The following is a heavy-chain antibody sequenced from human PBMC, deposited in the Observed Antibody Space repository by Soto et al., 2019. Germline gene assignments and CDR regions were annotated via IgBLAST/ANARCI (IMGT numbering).Heavy chain of an antibody. D-gene: IGHD6-13*01. CDR1: GASVSGTGFY. CDR2: IYYSGST. CDR3: ARINWNGSSWYYFDS. J-gene: IGHJ4*02. V-gene: IGHV4-61*08. Sequence: SETLSLTCTVSGASVSGTGFYWSWIRLTPGKGLEWIGYIYYSGSTIYNPSLKSRVTISVDTSKNHFSLRLSSVTAADTAIYYCARINWNGSSWYYFDSWGLGTLVTV.